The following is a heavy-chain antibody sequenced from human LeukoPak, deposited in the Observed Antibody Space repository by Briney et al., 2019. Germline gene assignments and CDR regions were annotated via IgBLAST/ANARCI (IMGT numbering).Heavy chain of an antibody. V-gene: IGHV3-48*02. CDR2: ISSSSSTI. CDR1: GLNFRKYS. Sequence: GGSLRLSRASFGLNFRKYSKKWARQAPGKGLEWVSYISSSSSTIQYADSVKGRFTISRDNAKNSLYLQMNSLRDEDTAVYYCGYYQDSDGDCYEVDDWGGEGTLVTVSS. D-gene: IGHD2-21*02. CDR3: GYYQDSDGDCYEVDDW. J-gene: IGHJ4*02.